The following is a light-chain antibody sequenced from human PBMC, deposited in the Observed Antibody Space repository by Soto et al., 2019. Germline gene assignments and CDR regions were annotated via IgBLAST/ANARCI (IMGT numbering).Light chain of an antibody. CDR2: KAS. CDR1: QSISSW. J-gene: IGKJ1*01. V-gene: IGKV1-5*03. Sequence: DIQMTHSPSTLSASVGGKVTITCRPSQSISSWLAWYQQKPGKAPKLLIYKASSLESGVPSRFSGSGSGTEFTLTISSLQPDDFATYYCQHYKMYSPWTFGQGTKVDI. CDR3: QHYKMYSPWT.